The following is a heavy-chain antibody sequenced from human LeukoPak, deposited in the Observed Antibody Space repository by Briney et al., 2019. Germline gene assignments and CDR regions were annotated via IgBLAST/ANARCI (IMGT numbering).Heavy chain of an antibody. CDR1: AFTFSTYG. CDR3: AKARYSGLNTIDY. D-gene: IGHD6-13*01. V-gene: IGHV3-30*18. J-gene: IGHJ4*02. Sequence: GGSLRLSCAASAFTFSTYGMHWVRQAPGKGLEWVAVISYDGSYKFYADSVKGRFTISRDNSKSTLYLQMNSLRAEDTAVYYCAKARYSGLNTIDYWGQGTLGTVSA. CDR2: ISYDGSYK.